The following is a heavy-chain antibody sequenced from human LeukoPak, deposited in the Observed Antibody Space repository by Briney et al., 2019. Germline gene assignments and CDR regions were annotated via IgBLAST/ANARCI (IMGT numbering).Heavy chain of an antibody. CDR1: GFTFSSYA. V-gene: IGHV3-23*01. CDR2: ISGSGGST. J-gene: IGHJ4*02. CDR3: AKGLRDNRNPGSHAGYYFDY. Sequence: GGSLRLSCAASGFTFSSYAMSWVRQAPGKGLEWVSAISGSGGSTYYADSVRGRFTISRDNSKNTLYLQMNSLRAEDTAVYYCAKGLRDNRNPGSHAGYYFDYWGQGTLVTVSS. D-gene: IGHD1-14*01.